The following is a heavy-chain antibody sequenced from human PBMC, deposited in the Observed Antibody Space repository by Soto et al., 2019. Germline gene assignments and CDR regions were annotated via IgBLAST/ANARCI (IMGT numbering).Heavy chain of an antibody. CDR1: GFTFSSYG. V-gene: IGHV3-33*01. Sequence: GGSLRLSCAASGFTFSSYGMHWVRQAPGKGLEWVAVIWYDGSNKYYADSVKGRFTISRDNSKNTLYLQMNSLRAEDTAVYYCARDSSPYYDFWSGPSRYYYYYGMDVWGQGTTVTVSS. CDR3: ARDSSPYYDFWSGPSRYYYYYGMDV. CDR2: IWYDGSNK. J-gene: IGHJ6*02. D-gene: IGHD3-3*01.